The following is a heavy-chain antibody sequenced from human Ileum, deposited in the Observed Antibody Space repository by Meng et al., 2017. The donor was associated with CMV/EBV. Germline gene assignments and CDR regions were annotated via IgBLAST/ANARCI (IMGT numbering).Heavy chain of an antibody. V-gene: IGHV4-34*01. Sequence: SFSGHYWSWIRQPPGKGLEWIGEINHSGSTNYNPSLKSRVTISVDTSKNQFSLKLSSVTAADTAVYYCARGVRYSSSWRHLYGMDVWGQGTTVTVSS. J-gene: IGHJ6*02. CDR3: ARGVRYSSSWRHLYGMDV. D-gene: IGHD6-13*01. CDR1: SFSGHY. CDR2: INHSGST.